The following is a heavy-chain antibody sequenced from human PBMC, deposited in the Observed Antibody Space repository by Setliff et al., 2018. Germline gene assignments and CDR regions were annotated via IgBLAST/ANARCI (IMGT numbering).Heavy chain of an antibody. CDR3: AREVGTSTSSDAFDV. Sequence: SETLSLTCTVSGDSISSGDYFWSWIRQPPGKGLEWIAYIYHSGSAYYNPSLXXXXXXXXXXXXXXXXXXXXXXXAADTAVYYCAREVGTSTSSDAFDVWGQGMMVTVSS. D-gene: IGHD1-26*01. CDR2: IYHSGSA. CDR1: GDSISSGDYF. V-gene: IGHV4-30-4*02. J-gene: IGHJ3*01.